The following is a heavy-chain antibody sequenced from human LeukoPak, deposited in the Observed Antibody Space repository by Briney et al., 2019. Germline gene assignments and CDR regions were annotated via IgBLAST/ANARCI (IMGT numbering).Heavy chain of an antibody. Sequence: SETLSLTCAVFGGSFSGYYWSWIRQPPGKGLEWIGEINHSGSTNYNPSLKSRVTISVDTPKNQFSLKLSSVTAADTAVYYCARGRATLRFLEWLLYDGWFDPWGQGTLVTVSS. D-gene: IGHD3-3*01. CDR2: INHSGST. CDR1: GGSFSGYY. CDR3: ARGRATLRFLEWLLYDGWFDP. J-gene: IGHJ5*02. V-gene: IGHV4-34*01.